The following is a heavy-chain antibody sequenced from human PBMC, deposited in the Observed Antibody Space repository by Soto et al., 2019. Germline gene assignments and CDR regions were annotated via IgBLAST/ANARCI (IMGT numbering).Heavy chain of an antibody. V-gene: IGHV3-21*01. J-gene: IGHJ5*02. CDR2: ISSNSAYI. CDR1: GFTFLSFT. D-gene: IGHD6-13*01. Sequence: GGSLRLSCAASGFTFLSFTINFFRHAPFKGLEWVSTISSNSAYIYYTDALRGRFTISRDNAKNSLHLQMNSLRAEDTAVYYCTRDASRDSSARGWFDPWGPGTLVTVSS. CDR3: TRDASRDSSARGWFDP.